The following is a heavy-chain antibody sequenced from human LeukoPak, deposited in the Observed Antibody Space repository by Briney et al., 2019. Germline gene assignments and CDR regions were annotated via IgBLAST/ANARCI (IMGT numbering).Heavy chain of an antibody. CDR3: ARGAGMVAAPPLDY. D-gene: IGHD2-15*01. V-gene: IGHV4-4*07. Sequence: SETLSLTCTVSGGSISSYYWSWIRQPAGKGLEWIGRIYTSGSTNYNPSLKSRVTMSVDTSKNQFPLKLSSVTAADTAVYYCARGAGMVAAPPLDYWGQGTLVTVSS. CDR1: GGSISSYY. J-gene: IGHJ4*02. CDR2: IYTSGST.